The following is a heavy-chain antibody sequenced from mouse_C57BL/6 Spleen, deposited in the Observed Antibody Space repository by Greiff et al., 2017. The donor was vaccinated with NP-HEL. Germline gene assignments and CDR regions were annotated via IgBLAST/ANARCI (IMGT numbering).Heavy chain of an antibody. Sequence: EVKLQESGGGLVQPGGSLKLSCAASGFTFSDYYMYWVRQTPEKRLEWVAYISNGGGSTYYPDTVKGRFTISRDNAKNTLYLQMSRLKSEDTAMYYCARYYGSSYRYFDVWGTGTTVTVSS. CDR2: ISNGGGST. D-gene: IGHD1-1*01. CDR1: GFTFSDYY. V-gene: IGHV5-12*01. CDR3: ARYYGSSYRYFDV. J-gene: IGHJ1*03.